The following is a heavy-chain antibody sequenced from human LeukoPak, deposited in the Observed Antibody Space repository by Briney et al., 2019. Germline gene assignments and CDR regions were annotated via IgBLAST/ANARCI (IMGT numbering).Heavy chain of an antibody. CDR3: ARSSIAARGWFDP. J-gene: IGHJ5*02. Sequence: SETLSLTCTVSGGSISSSSYHWGWIRQPPGKGLEWIGSIYYSGSTYYNPSLKSRVTISVDTSKNQFSLKLSSVTAADTAVYYCARSSIAARGWFDPWGQGTLVTVSS. CDR2: IYYSGST. CDR1: GGSISSSSYH. V-gene: IGHV4-39*07. D-gene: IGHD6-6*01.